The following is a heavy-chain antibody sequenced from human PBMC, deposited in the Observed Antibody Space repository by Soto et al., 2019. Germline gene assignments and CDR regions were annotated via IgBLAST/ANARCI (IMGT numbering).Heavy chain of an antibody. CDR3: AHKRDVSRGFKS. J-gene: IGHJ5*01. Sequence: QITLKESGPTLVKPTQTLTLTCTSSGFSFSINGVAVGWIRQPPGQALEWLALIYWDDDRRYNPSLKNRLTITKDTSRNQVVLTMTNMDPVDTATYYCAHKRDVSRGFKSWGQGTLVTVSS. CDR1: GFSFSINGVA. CDR2: IYWDDDR. V-gene: IGHV2-5*02.